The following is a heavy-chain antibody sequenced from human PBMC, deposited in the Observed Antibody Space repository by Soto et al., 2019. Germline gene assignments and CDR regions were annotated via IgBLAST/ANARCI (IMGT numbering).Heavy chain of an antibody. CDR1: GFTFNNYA. CDR2: IGGGGGST. V-gene: IGHV3-23*01. J-gene: IGHJ5*02. CDR3: GARYTSSWSGFDP. D-gene: IGHD6-13*01. Sequence: GGSLRLSCTASGFTFNNYAMNWVRQAPGKGLEWVAVIGGGGGSTYYAASVKGRFIISRDNSKNTLFLQMSSLRADDTAVYYCGARYTSSWSGFDPWGQGTLVTVSS.